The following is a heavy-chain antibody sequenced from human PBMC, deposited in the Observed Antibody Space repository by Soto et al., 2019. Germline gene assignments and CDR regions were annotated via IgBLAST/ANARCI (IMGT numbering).Heavy chain of an antibody. CDR2: IHYTGNT. Sequence: PSETLSLTCTVSGGSISSISYYWGWIRQPPGKGLEYIGNIHYTGNTFYNASLESRVTISVDTSKNQVSLKLRSVTAADTAVYYCAGQVIAAAGTGYFQHWGQGAPVTVSS. J-gene: IGHJ1*01. V-gene: IGHV4-39*01. CDR1: GGSISSISYY. CDR3: AGQVIAAAGTGYFQH. D-gene: IGHD6-13*01.